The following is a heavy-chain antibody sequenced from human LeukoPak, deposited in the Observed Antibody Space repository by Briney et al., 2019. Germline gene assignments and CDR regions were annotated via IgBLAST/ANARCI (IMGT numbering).Heavy chain of an antibody. V-gene: IGHV3-7*01. J-gene: IGHJ4*02. CDR3: TRVIVAVPGYFDYFDF. D-gene: IGHD6-19*01. Sequence: GGSLRLSCTASGFSFSNHYMRWIRQALGKGLEWVANINEDGSNKWHLGSVKGRFTVSRDNARNSLYLQMNSLRVEDTAVYYCTRVIVAVPGYFDYFDFWGQGVLVTVSS. CDR1: GFSFSNHY. CDR2: INEDGSNK.